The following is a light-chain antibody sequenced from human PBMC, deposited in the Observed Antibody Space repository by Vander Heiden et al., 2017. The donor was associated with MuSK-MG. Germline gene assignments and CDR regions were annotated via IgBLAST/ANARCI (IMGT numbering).Light chain of an antibody. CDR3: CSYAGSYTSRLYV. CDR1: SSDVGGYNY. J-gene: IGLJ1*01. Sequence: QSALTQPRSVSGSPGQSVTISCTGTSSDVGGYNYVSWYQQHPGKAPKRMIYDVSKRPSGVPDRFSGSKSGNTASLTISGLQAEDEADYYCCSYAGSYTSRLYVFGTGTKVTVL. V-gene: IGLV2-11*01. CDR2: DVS.